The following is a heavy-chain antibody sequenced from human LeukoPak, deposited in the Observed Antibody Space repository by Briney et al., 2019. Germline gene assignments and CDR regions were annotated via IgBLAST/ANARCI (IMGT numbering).Heavy chain of an antibody. Sequence: GGSLRLSCATSGFTFNTFGMHWVRQAPGKGLEWVSYITGSATTTHYADSVKGRFTISRDNGKNSLYLQMNSLRAEDTSVYYCARDVGYRSWFDPWGQGTLVIVS. CDR2: ITGSATTT. CDR1: GFTFNTFG. V-gene: IGHV3-48*01. D-gene: IGHD5-18*01. J-gene: IGHJ5*02. CDR3: ARDVGYRSWFDP.